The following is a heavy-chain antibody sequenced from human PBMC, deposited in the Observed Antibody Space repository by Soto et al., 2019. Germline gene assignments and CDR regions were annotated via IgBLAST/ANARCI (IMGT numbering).Heavy chain of an antibody. CDR1: GFTFSSYG. Sequence: GGSLRLSCAASGFTFSSYGMHWVRQAPGKGLEWVAVIWYDGSNKYYADSVKGRFTISRDNSKNTLYLQMNSLRAEDTAVYYCARGDCSSTSCYPPYYYYMDVWGKGTTVTVSS. CDR3: ARGDCSSTSCYPPYYYYMDV. V-gene: IGHV3-33*01. J-gene: IGHJ6*03. CDR2: IWYDGSNK. D-gene: IGHD2-2*01.